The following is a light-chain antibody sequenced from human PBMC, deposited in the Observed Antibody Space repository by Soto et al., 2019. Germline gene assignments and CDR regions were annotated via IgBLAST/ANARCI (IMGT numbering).Light chain of an antibody. CDR2: GAS. CDR1: QSVTSTY. Sequence: EIVLTQSPGTMSLSPGERATLSCRASQSVTSTYLAWYQQEPGQAPRLLIYGASSRAIGIPDRFSGSVSGSDFILTINRLEPEDFAVYYCQQYGSPHTFGQGTRLEIK. CDR3: QQYGSPHT. J-gene: IGKJ5*01. V-gene: IGKV3-20*01.